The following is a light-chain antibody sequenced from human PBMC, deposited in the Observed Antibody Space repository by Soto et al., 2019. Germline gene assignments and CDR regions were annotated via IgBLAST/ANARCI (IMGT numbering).Light chain of an antibody. V-gene: IGKV3-15*01. CDR3: QQYNNWPPET. CDR1: QSVSSSY. CDR2: GAS. J-gene: IGKJ1*01. Sequence: IVLTQSPGTLGLSPGERATLSCRASQSVSSSYLAWYQQKPGQAPRLLIYGASTRATGIPARFSGSGSGTEFTLTISSLQSEDFAVYYCQQYNNWPPETFGQGTKVDIK.